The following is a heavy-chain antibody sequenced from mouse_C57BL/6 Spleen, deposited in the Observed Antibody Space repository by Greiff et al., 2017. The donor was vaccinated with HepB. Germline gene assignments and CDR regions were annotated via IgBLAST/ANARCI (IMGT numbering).Heavy chain of an antibody. V-gene: IGHV1-59*01. CDR1: GYTFTSYW. D-gene: IGHD2-12*01. J-gene: IGHJ1*03. CDR3: ARSKDYSWYFDV. Sequence: VQLQQPGAELVRPGTSVKLSCKASGYTFTSYWMHWVKQRPGQGLEWIGVIDPSDSYTNYNQKFKGKATLTVDTSSSTAYMQLSSLTSEDSAVYYCARSKDYSWYFDVWGTGTTVTVSS. CDR2: IDPSDSYT.